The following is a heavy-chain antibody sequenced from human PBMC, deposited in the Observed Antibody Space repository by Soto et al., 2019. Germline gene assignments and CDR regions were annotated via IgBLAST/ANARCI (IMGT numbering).Heavy chain of an antibody. D-gene: IGHD3-22*01. J-gene: IGHJ3*02. CDR1: GYTFTSYY. CDR2: INPSGGST. Sequence: QVQLVQSGAEVKKPGASVKVSCKASGYTFTSYYMHWVRQAPGQGLEWMGIINPSGGSTSYAQKFQGRVTMTRDTSTSTVYMELSSLRSEGTAVYYCARDGNYYDSSGYRARGDAFDIWGQGTMVTVSS. V-gene: IGHV1-46*01. CDR3: ARDGNYYDSSGYRARGDAFDI.